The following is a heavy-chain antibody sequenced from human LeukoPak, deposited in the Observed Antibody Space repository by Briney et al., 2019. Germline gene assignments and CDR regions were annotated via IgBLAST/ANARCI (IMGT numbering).Heavy chain of an antibody. D-gene: IGHD5-12*01. Sequence: GGSLRLSCAASGFTVSSNYMSWVRQAPGKGLEWVSVIYSGGSTYYADSVKGRFTISRDNSKNTLYLQMNSLRAEDTAVYYCARDFRGYDSGGFDYWGQGTLVTVSS. V-gene: IGHV3-53*01. CDR1: GFTVSSNY. CDR2: IYSGGST. J-gene: IGHJ4*02. CDR3: ARDFRGYDSGGFDY.